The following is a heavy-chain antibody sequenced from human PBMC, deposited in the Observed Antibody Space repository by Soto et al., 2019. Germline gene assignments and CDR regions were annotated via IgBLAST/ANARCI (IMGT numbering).Heavy chain of an antibody. V-gene: IGHV3-7*01. J-gene: IGHJ6*02. CDR2: IKQDGSEK. CDR3: ARELDGIDV. Sequence: PGGSLRLSCVVSGFTFRNYWMSWVRQAPGKGLEWVANIKQDGSEKWYGDSVKGRFTISRDNAKNSLYLQMDSLRADDTAVYYWARELDGIDVWGQGTTVTVSS. CDR1: GFTFRNYW.